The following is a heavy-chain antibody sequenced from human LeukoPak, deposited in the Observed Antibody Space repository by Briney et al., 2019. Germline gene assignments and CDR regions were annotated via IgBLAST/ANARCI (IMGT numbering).Heavy chain of an antibody. CDR2: ISYDGSNK. D-gene: IGHD3-3*01. CDR1: GFTFSSYA. J-gene: IGHJ3*02. CDR3: ARANYDFWSGYYDAFDI. Sequence: GGSLRLSCAASGFTFSSYAMHWVRQAPGKGLEWVAVISYDGSNKYYADSVKGRFTISRDNSKNTLYLQMNSLRAEDTAVYYCARANYDFWSGYYDAFDIWGQGTMVTVSS. V-gene: IGHV3-30-3*01.